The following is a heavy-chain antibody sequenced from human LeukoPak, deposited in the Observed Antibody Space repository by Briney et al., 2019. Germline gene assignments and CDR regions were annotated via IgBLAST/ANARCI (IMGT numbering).Heavy chain of an antibody. J-gene: IGHJ5*02. CDR1: GFTFSSYW. CDR2: INSDGSST. V-gene: IGHV3-74*01. CDR3: AREDYDILTGYPNWFDP. Sequence: GGSLRLSCAASGFTFSSYWMHWVRQAPGKGLVWVSRINSDGSSTSYADSVKGRFTISRDNAKNTLYLQMNSLRAEDTAVYYCAREDYDILTGYPNWFDPWGQGTLVTVSS. D-gene: IGHD3-9*01.